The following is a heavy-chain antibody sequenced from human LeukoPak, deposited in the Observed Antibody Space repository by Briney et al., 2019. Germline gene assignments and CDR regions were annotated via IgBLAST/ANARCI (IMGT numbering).Heavy chain of an antibody. CDR2: IYYSGST. D-gene: IGHD6-6*01. Sequence: SETLSLTCTVSGGSISSGGYYWSWIRQHPGKGLEWIGYIYYSGSTYYNPSLKSRVTISVDTSKNQFSLKLSSVTAADTAVYYCAREAQARQDYYYYMDVWGKGTTVTVSS. J-gene: IGHJ6*03. CDR3: AREAQARQDYYYYMDV. CDR1: GGSISSGGYY. V-gene: IGHV4-31*03.